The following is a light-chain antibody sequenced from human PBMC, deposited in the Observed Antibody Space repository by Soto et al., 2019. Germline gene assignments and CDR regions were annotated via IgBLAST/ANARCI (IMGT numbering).Light chain of an antibody. J-gene: IGKJ5*01. CDR1: QSVRSN. V-gene: IGKV3-15*01. CDR2: GAS. Sequence: IGITHSPATLSVSPGARVPLSFRASQSVRSNLAWYQQKPGQSPRLLIYGASTRATGIPARFSGSGSGTEFTLTISSLQSEDFAVYYCQQYNNWPQITVGHGTRLEIK. CDR3: QQYNNWPQIT.